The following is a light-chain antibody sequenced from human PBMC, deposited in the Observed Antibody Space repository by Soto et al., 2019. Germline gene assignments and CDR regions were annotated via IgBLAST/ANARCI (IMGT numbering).Light chain of an antibody. Sequence: ERVMTQSPATLSVSPGERAILSCRASQSIGNYLAWYQQKPGQAPRLLIYATSNRATGIPARFSGSGSGTDFILTISRLEPEDFAVYYCQQYNSWLWTFGQGTKVDIK. J-gene: IGKJ1*01. CDR1: QSIGNY. V-gene: IGKV3D-15*01. CDR3: QQYNSWLWT. CDR2: ATS.